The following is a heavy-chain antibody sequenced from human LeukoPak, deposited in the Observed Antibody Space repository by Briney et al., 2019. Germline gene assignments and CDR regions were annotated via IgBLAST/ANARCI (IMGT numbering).Heavy chain of an antibody. CDR3: ATRDDLGSFDY. CDR2: FDPEDGET. D-gene: IGHD3-3*01. J-gene: IGHJ4*02. Sequence: ASVKVSCKASGYTFTSYYMHWVRQAPGKGLEWMGGFDPEDGETTYAQKFQGRVTMTEDTSTDTAYMELSSLRSEDTAVYYCATRDDLGSFDYWGQGTLVTVSS. CDR1: GYTFTSYY. V-gene: IGHV1-24*01.